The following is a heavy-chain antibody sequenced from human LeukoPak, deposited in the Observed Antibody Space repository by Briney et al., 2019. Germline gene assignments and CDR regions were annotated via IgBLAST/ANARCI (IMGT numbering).Heavy chain of an antibody. D-gene: IGHD3-22*01. CDR3: ARVRGDYYDSSGYYPDAFDI. V-gene: IGHV1-8*03. CDR2: MNPNSGDT. Sequence: ASVKVSCKASGYTFTSYAMNWVRQATGQGLEWMGWMNPNSGDTGYAQKFQGRVTITRNTSISTAYMELSSLRSEDTAVYYCARVRGDYYDSSGYYPDAFDIWGQGTMVTVSS. CDR1: GYTFTSYA. J-gene: IGHJ3*02.